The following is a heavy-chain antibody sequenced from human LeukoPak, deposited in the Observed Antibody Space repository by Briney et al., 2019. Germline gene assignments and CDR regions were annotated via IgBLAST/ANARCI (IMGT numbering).Heavy chain of an antibody. V-gene: IGHV3-23*01. CDR3: AKDVGKWESLHFFDY. CDR1: RFTFSSYA. J-gene: IGHJ4*02. CDR2: ISGSGGST. Sequence: GGSLRLSCAASRFTFSSYAMSWVRQAPGKGLEWVSAISGSGGSTYYADSVKGRFTISRDDSRNTLYLQMNSLRGDDTAVYYCAKDVGKWESLHFFDYWGQGTLVTVSS. D-gene: IGHD1-26*01.